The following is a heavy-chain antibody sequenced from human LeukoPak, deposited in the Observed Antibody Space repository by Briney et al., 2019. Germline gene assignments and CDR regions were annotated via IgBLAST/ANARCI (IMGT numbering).Heavy chain of an antibody. J-gene: IGHJ4*02. D-gene: IGHD6-13*01. Sequence: SETLSLTCTVSGASVSRGGYYWGWIRQHPGKGLEWIGYIYYSGSTYYNPSLKSRVSISVDTSKNQFSLKLTSVTAADTAVYYCARDSAPGSPFGYFDYWGQGSLVTVSS. V-gene: IGHV4-31*03. CDR3: ARDSAPGSPFGYFDY. CDR1: GASVSRGGYY. CDR2: IYYSGST.